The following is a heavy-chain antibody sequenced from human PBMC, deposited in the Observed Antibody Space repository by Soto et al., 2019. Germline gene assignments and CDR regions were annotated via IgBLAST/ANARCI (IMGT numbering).Heavy chain of an antibody. V-gene: IGHV1-69*13. D-gene: IGHD2-8*01. CDR2: IIPIFGTA. CDR3: ARDLGPCANGVCPNWFDP. CDR1: GGTFSSYA. Sequence: SVKVSCKASGGTFSSYAISWVRQAPGQGLEWMGGIIPIFGTANYAQKFQGRVTITADESTSTAYMELSSLRSEDTAVYYCARDLGPCANGVCPNWFDPWGQGTLLTVSS. J-gene: IGHJ5*02.